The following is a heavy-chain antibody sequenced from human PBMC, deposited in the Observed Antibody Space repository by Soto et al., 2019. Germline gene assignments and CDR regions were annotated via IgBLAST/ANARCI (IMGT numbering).Heavy chain of an antibody. V-gene: IGHV1-69*02. CDR3: ARTTSGLVVPADINYYYYMDV. D-gene: IGHD2-2*01. J-gene: IGHJ6*03. CDR2: IIPILGIA. CDR1: GGTFSSYT. Sequence: QVQLVQSGAEVKKPGSSVKVSCKASGGTFSSYTISWVRQAPGQGLEWMGRIIPILGIANYAQKFQGRVTITANKSTSTAQMELSSLGSEAKAVYSCARTTSGLVVPADINYYYYMDVRGKGTTDTVAS.